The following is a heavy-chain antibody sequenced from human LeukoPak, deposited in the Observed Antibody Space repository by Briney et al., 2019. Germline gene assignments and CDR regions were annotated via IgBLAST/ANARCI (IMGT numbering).Heavy chain of an antibody. D-gene: IGHD3-22*01. J-gene: IGHJ4*02. Sequence: PGGSLRLSCAASGFTFNNYGTHWVRQAPGKGLEWVAVIWYDGSKKYYADSVKGRFTISRDNSKNTLYLQMGSLRAEDMAVYYCARGDSSGYSDFDYWGQGTLVTVSS. CDR3: ARGDSSGYSDFDY. CDR1: GFTFNNYG. CDR2: IWYDGSKK. V-gene: IGHV3-33*01.